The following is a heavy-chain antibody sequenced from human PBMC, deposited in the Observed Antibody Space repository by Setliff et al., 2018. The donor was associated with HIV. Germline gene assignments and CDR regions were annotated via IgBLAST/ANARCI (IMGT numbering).Heavy chain of an antibody. CDR2: ISYTGNT. J-gene: IGHJ4*02. CDR1: GDSISSDNYS. D-gene: IGHD3-16*02. V-gene: IGHV4-39*07. CDR3: AKVDYDYVWGSHRQVDY. Sequence: SETLSLTCIVSGDSISSDNYSWDWIRQPPGKGLEWIGSISYTGNTYYNPSLTSRVNISVDTSNNEFSLHLTSVTAADTAVYYCAKVDYDYVWGSHRQVDYWGQGTLVTVSS.